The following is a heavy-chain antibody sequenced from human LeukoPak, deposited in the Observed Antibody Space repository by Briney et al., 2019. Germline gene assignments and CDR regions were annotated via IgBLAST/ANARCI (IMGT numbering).Heavy chain of an antibody. CDR2: INHSGST. CDR1: GGSFSGYY. V-gene: IGHV4-34*01. Sequence: SPSETLSLTCAVYGGSFSGYYWSWIRQPPGKGLEWIGEINHSGSTNYNPSLKSRVTISVDTSKNQFSLKLSSVTAADTAVYYCARYRGYSYGVDYWGQGTLVTVSS. J-gene: IGHJ4*02. D-gene: IGHD5-18*01. CDR3: ARYRGYSYGVDY.